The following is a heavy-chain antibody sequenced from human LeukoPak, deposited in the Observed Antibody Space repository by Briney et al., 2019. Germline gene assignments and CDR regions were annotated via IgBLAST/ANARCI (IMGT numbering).Heavy chain of an antibody. D-gene: IGHD2-2*02. CDR1: GFTFSSYG. CDR3: AKDKAEPSGYCSSTSCYNYYYYYMDV. CDR2: IRYDGSNK. J-gene: IGHJ6*03. Sequence: GGSLRLSCAASGFTFSSYGMHRVRQAPGKGLEWVAFIRYDGSNKYYADSVKGRFTISRDNSKNTLYLQMNSLRAEDTAVYYCAKDKAEPSGYCSSTSCYNYYYYYMDVWGKGTTVTISS. V-gene: IGHV3-30*02.